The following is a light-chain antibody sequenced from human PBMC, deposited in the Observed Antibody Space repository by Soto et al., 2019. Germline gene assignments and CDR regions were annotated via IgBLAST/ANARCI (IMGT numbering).Light chain of an antibody. Sequence: DIQMTQSPSSLSASVGDRVTITCRASQSINKYLNWYQQKPGKAPKLLIYAAPNLQGGVTSRFSGSGSGTDFTLTISSLQPEDSATYYCQQTYSRVRTFGQGTKVEIK. CDR1: QSINKY. V-gene: IGKV1-39*01. CDR2: AAP. J-gene: IGKJ1*01. CDR3: QQTYSRVRT.